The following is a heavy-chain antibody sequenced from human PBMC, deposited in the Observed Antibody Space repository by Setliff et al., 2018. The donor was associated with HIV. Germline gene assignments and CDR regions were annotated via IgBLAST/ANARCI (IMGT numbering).Heavy chain of an antibody. CDR3: ASRIYYYDSNNFLREEGFDP. Sequence: SETLSLTCTISGGSISLHYWSWIRQPPGKGLEWIGTIYYNEKTYYNPSLKSRVPISIDTSKNQFSLNLTSVTAADTAVYYCASRIYYYDSNNFLREEGFDPWGQGTLVTVSS. CDR1: GGSISLHY. D-gene: IGHD3-22*01. J-gene: IGHJ5*02. CDR2: IYYNEKT. V-gene: IGHV4-59*04.